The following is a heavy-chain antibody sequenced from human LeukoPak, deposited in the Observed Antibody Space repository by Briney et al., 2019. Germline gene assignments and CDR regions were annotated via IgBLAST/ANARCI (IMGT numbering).Heavy chain of an antibody. V-gene: IGHV1-2*02. CDR2: INPNSGGT. CDR3: ARAISGGSPITASDY. Sequence: GASVKVSCKASGYTFTGYYMHWVRQAPGQGLEWMGWINPNSGGTNYAQKFQGRVTMTRDTSISIAYMELSRLRSDDTAVYYCARAISGGSPITASDYWGQGTLVTVSS. J-gene: IGHJ4*02. CDR1: GYTFTGYY. D-gene: IGHD2-15*01.